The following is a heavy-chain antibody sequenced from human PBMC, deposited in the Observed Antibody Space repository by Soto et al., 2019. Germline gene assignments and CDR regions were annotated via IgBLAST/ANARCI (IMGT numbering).Heavy chain of an antibody. V-gene: IGHV4-31*03. Sequence: SETPSLTCTVSGGSVSSGAYYWTWIRQRPGKGLEWIGYIYYSGSTHYSPSLKSRLSISLDTSKNQFSLRLSSVTAADTAMYYCARARLRAVYAFDIWGQGTMVT. CDR3: ARARLRAVYAFDI. J-gene: IGHJ3*02. CDR2: IYYSGST. CDR1: GGSVSSGAYY. D-gene: IGHD5-12*01.